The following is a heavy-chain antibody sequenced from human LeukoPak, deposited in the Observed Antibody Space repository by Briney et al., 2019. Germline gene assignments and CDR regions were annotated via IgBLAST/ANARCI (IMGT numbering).Heavy chain of an antibody. D-gene: IGHD6-19*01. J-gene: IGHJ4*02. CDR1: GYTFTSYD. V-gene: IGHV1-8*03. CDR2: MNPNSGNT. Sequence: ASVKVSCKASGYTFTSYDINWVRQATGQGLEWMGWMNPNSGNTGYAQRLQGRVTITRNTSISTAYMELSSLRSEDTAVYYCARGVWLVRFNPRDQYYFDYWGQGTLVTVSS. CDR3: ARGVWLVRFNPRDQYYFDY.